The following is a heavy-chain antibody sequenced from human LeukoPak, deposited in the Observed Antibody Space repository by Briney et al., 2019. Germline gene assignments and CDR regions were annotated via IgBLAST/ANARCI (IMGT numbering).Heavy chain of an antibody. CDR1: GYTFNSYG. D-gene: IGHD2-15*01. Sequence: ASVNVSCKASGYTFNSYGISWVRQAPGQGLEWMGWICAYNGNTNYAQKLQGRVTMTTDTSTSTAYMELRSLRSDDTAVYYCATTPEPVFFDYWGQGTLVTVSS. CDR2: ICAYNGNT. J-gene: IGHJ4*02. CDR3: ATTPEPVFFDY. V-gene: IGHV1-18*01.